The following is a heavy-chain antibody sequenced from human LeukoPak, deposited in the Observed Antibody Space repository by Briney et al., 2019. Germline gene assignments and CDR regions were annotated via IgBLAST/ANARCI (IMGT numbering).Heavy chain of an antibody. V-gene: IGHV1-2*02. CDR2: IHPNAGDT. J-gene: IGHJ4*02. CDR3: TREGRVGVPFDY. Sequence: ASVKVSCKTSGYTFTDSYMHWVRQAPGQGLEWIGWIHPNAGDTTYAQGFHGRVTMTRDTSISTVYMELNSLKLDDTAVYYCTREGRVGVPFDYWGQGTLVTVSS. D-gene: IGHD2-15*01. CDR1: GYTFTDSY.